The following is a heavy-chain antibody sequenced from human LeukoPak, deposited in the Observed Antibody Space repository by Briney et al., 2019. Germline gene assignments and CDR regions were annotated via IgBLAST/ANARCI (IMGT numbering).Heavy chain of an antibody. CDR3: ARDPRIAVADRFDY. D-gene: IGHD6-19*01. V-gene: IGHV1-2*06. J-gene: IGHJ4*02. CDR1: GYTFTGYY. CDR2: INPNSGGT. Sequence: ASVKVSCKASGYTFTGYYMHWVRQAPGQGLEWMGRINPNSGGTNYAQKFQGRVTINRDASISTAYMELSRLRSDDTAVYYCARDPRIAVADRFDYWGQGTLVTVSS.